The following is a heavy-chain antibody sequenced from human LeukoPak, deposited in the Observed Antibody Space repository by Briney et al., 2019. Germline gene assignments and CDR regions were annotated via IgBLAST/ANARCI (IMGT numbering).Heavy chain of an antibody. CDR2: ISYDGSNK. D-gene: IGHD2-15*01. V-gene: IGHV3-30*03. Sequence: GRSLRLSCAASGFTFSSYGMHWVRQAPGKGLEWVAVISYDGSNKYYADSVKGRFTISRDNSKNTLYLQMNSLRAEDTAVYYCARDLVVVAASAIDNWGQGTLVTVSS. CDR3: ARDLVVVAASAIDN. J-gene: IGHJ4*02. CDR1: GFTFSSYG.